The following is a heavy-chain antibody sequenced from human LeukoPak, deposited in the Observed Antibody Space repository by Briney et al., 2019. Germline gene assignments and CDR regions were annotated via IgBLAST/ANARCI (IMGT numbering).Heavy chain of an antibody. CDR2: ISGYNAKT. Sequence: ASVKVSCKASDYIFSSYGIIWVRQAPGQGLEWMGWISGYNAKTNYAQKFQGRVTMTTDTSISTAYMELSRLRSDDTAVYYCTRGGWSGYSYGSEPEKYFDYWGQGTLVTVSS. D-gene: IGHD5-18*01. J-gene: IGHJ4*02. CDR3: TRGGWSGYSYGSEPEKYFDY. V-gene: IGHV1-18*04. CDR1: DYIFSSYG.